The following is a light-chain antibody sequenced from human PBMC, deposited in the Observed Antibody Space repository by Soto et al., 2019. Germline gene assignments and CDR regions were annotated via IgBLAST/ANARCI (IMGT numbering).Light chain of an antibody. V-gene: IGKV3-15*01. J-gene: IGKJ1*01. CDR1: QSVSSN. Sequence: EIVMTQSPATLSVSPGERATLSCRASQSVSSNLAWYQQKPGQAPRLLIYGASTGATGIPARFSGSGSGTEFTLTISSLQSEDFAVYYCQHYSNWPPWTFGQGTKVEIK. CDR2: GAS. CDR3: QHYSNWPPWT.